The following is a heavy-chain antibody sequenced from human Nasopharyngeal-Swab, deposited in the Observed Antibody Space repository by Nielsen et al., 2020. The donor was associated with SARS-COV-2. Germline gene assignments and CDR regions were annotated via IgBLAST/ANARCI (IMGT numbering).Heavy chain of an antibody. Sequence: ASVKVSCKASGYTFTSYAMHWVRQAPGQRLEWMGWINAGNGNTKYSQKFQGRVTITRDTSASTAYMELSSLRSEDMAVYYCARAVRYYDFWSGYSPGFESYYYYGMDVWGQGTTVTVSS. J-gene: IGHJ6*02. V-gene: IGHV1-3*01. CDR1: GYTFTSYA. CDR3: ARAVRYYDFWSGYSPGFESYYYYGMDV. CDR2: INAGNGNT. D-gene: IGHD3-3*01.